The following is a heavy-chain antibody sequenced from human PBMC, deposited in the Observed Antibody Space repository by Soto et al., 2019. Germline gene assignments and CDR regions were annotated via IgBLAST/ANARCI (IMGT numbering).Heavy chain of an antibody. CDR1: GFTFSSYA. V-gene: IGHV3-23*01. Sequence: TXGSLKLSCSAAGFTFSSYAMGWVRQAPGKGLEWVSAIIGSGGSTNYADSVKGRFTISRDNSKNTLYLQMNSLRAEDTAVYYCSGTVVTSRGFDHWGQGTLVTVSS. CDR2: IIGSGGST. CDR3: SGTVVTSRGFDH. J-gene: IGHJ5*02. D-gene: IGHD2-15*01.